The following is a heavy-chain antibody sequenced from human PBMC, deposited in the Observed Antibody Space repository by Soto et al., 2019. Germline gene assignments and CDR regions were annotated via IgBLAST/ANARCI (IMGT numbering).Heavy chain of an antibody. J-gene: IGHJ6*03. CDR3: ARGVTSLLPNYYMDV. CDR2: INHSGST. CDR1: GGSFSGYY. Sequence: PSETLSLTCAVYGGSFSGYYWSWIRQPPGKGLEWVGEINHSGSTNYNPSLKSRVTISVDTSKNQFSLKLSSVTAADTAVYYCARGVTSLLPNYYMDVWGKGTTVTVSS. V-gene: IGHV4-34*01. D-gene: IGHD2-15*01.